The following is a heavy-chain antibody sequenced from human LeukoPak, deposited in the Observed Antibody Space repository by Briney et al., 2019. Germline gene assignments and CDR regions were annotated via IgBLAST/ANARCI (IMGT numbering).Heavy chain of an antibody. CDR1: GFTFSSYG. CDR3: AKGKITGSTNHDY. CDR2: ISYDGSNK. Sequence: GSLRLSCAASGFTFSSYGMHWVRQAPGKGLEWVAVISYDGSNKYYADSVKGRFTISRDNSKNTLYLQMNSLRAEDTAVYYCAKGKITGSTNHDYWGQGTLVTVSS. V-gene: IGHV3-30*18. D-gene: IGHD1-20*01. J-gene: IGHJ4*02.